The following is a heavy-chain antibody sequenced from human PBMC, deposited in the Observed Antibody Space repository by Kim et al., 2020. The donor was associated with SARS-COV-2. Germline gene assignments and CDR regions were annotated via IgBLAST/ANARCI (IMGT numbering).Heavy chain of an antibody. D-gene: IGHD3-22*01. CDR3: ARQIRDSLHWFDP. J-gene: IGHJ5*02. Sequence: NNAQTSQGRVTVTAGESTSTGYMELSSLRSDDTAVYYCARQIRDSLHWFDPWGQGTLVTVSS. V-gene: IGHV1-69*01.